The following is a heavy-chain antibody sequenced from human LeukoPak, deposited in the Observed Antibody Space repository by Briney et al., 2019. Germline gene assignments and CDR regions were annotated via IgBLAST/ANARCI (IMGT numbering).Heavy chain of an antibody. Sequence: GGSLRLSCAASGFTFSDYYMSWVRQAPGKGLEWVSVIYSGGSTYYADSVKGRFTISRDNSKNTLYLQMNSLRAEDTAVYYCAREVVDYDFWSGYYSGYYFDYWGQGTLVTVSS. J-gene: IGHJ4*02. CDR1: GFTFSDYY. CDR2: IYSGGST. CDR3: AREVVDYDFWSGYYSGYYFDY. D-gene: IGHD3-3*01. V-gene: IGHV3-53*01.